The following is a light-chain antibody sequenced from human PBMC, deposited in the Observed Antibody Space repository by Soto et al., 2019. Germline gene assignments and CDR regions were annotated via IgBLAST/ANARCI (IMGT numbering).Light chain of an antibody. Sequence: DIQMTQSPSTLSASVGDTVTVTCRASQSVSDWLAWYQQKPGKAPKLLIFDASSLESGVPSRFSGSGSGTEFTLTISSLQPDDFATYYCQQYDTYSPLTFGGGTNVDIK. CDR1: QSVSDW. CDR2: DAS. V-gene: IGKV1-5*01. CDR3: QQYDTYSPLT. J-gene: IGKJ4*01.